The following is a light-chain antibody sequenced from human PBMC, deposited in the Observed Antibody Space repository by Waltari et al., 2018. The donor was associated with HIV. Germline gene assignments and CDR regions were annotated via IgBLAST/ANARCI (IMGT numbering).Light chain of an antibody. V-gene: IGLV2-14*03. CDR2: DVS. CDR1: SSDVRGYKY. CDR3: GSYTSSNTYV. J-gene: IGLJ1*01. Sequence: QSALTQPASVSGSPGQSTTLSCTGTSSDVRGYKYVSWYQRYPGKAPKLMIYDVSNRPSGVSNRFSGSKSGNTASLTISGLQAEDEADYYCGSYTSSNTYVFGTGTKVTVL.